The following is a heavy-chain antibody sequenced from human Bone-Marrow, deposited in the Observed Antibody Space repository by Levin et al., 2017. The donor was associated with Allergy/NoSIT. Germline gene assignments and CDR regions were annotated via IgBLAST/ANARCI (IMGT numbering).Heavy chain of an antibody. CDR2: IFSNDEK. CDR3: ARITRGARYDFWSGYSRVGYYYYYMDV. CDR1: GFSLSHARMG. J-gene: IGHJ6*03. V-gene: IGHV2-26*01. D-gene: IGHD3-3*01. Sequence: ESGPTLVKPTETLTLTCTVSGFSLSHARMGVSWIRQPPGKALEWLAHIFSNDEKSYSTSLKSRLTISKDTSKSQVVLTMTNMDPVDTATYYCARITRGARYDFWSGYSRVGYYYYYMDVWGKGTTVTVSS.